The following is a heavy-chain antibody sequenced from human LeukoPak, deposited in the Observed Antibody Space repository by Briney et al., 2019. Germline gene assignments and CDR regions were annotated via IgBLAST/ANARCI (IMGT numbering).Heavy chain of an antibody. J-gene: IGHJ3*02. D-gene: IGHD6-19*01. V-gene: IGHV4-4*08. Sequence: SETLSLTCSVSSGSINNFYWSWIRQPPGKGLEWIGYILSSGSTNYNPSLKSRVTISVDTSKNQFSLKLSSVTAADTAVYYCAPTTLIAVAATGAFDIWGQGTMVTVSS. CDR3: APTTLIAVAATGAFDI. CDR2: ILSSGST. CDR1: SGSINNFY.